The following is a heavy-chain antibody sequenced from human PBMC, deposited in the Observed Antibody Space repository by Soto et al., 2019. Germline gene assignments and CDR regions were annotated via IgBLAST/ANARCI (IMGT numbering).Heavy chain of an antibody. Sequence: GGSLRLSCAASGFTFSSYAMHWVRQAPGKGLEWVAVVSFDGSNNYYADSVKGRFTISRDNPKNTLYLQMNTLRAEDTAVYYCARGLDSSGYFNTPGDYWGQGTLVTVSS. CDR1: GFTFSSYA. CDR3: ARGLDSSGYFNTPGDY. CDR2: VSFDGSNN. D-gene: IGHD3-22*01. J-gene: IGHJ4*02. V-gene: IGHV3-30-3*01.